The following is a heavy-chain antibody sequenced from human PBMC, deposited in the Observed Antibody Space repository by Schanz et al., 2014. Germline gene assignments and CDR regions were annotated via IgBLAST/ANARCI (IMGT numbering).Heavy chain of an antibody. V-gene: IGHV3-23*01. CDR1: GFSVGNKY. CDR3: AKSLESCPGGRCSRGYFDY. Sequence: EVQLLESGGGLVEPGGSLRLSCAASGFSVGNKYMNWVRQAPGKGLEWVSLISDSGDTAYYADSVKGRFTISRDNFKGALYLQMSSLRAEDTAVYYCAKSLESCPGGRCSRGYFDYWGQGTLVTVSS. CDR2: ISDSGDTA. J-gene: IGHJ4*02. D-gene: IGHD2-8*02.